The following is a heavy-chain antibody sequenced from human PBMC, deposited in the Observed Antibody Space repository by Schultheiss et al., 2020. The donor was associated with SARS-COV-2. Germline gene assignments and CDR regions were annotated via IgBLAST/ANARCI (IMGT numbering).Heavy chain of an antibody. CDR2: IFHSGGT. J-gene: IGHJ5*02. D-gene: IGHD3-22*01. V-gene: IGHV4-34*01. Sequence: SETLSLTCAVFGESFSGFSWTWIRQSPGKGLEWIGYIFHSGGTHYSPSLKRRVTISVDTSKSQFSLKLSSVTAADTAVYYCARGQVDVNMMLVVIGFANWFDPWGQGTLVTVSS. CDR1: GESFSGFS. CDR3: ARGQVDVNMMLVVIGFANWFDP.